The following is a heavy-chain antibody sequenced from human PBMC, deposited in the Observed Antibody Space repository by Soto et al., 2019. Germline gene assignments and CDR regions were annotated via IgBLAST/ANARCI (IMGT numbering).Heavy chain of an antibody. V-gene: IGHV1-18*01. CDR1: GYTFTSYG. CDR2: ISAYNGNT. Sequence: ASVKVSCKASGYTFTSYGISWVRQAPGQGLEWMGWISAYNGNTNYAQKLQGRVTMTTDTSTSTAYMELRSLRSDDTAVYYCARDSHTIFGVVTPFDYWGQGTLVTVSS. D-gene: IGHD3-3*01. CDR3: ARDSHTIFGVVTPFDY. J-gene: IGHJ4*02.